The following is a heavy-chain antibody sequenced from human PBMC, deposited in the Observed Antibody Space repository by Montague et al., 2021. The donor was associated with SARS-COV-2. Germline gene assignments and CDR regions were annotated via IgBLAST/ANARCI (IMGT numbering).Heavy chain of an antibody. J-gene: IGHJ5*02. Sequence: SETLSLTCTVSGGSISSSSYYWGWIRQPPGKGLEWIGSIYYSGSTYYNPSLKSRVTISVDTSKNQFSLKLSSVTAADTAVYYCARQEYYDDSRGYGRMGWFDPWGQGTLVTVSS. V-gene: IGHV4-39*01. D-gene: IGHD3-22*01. CDR1: GGSISSSSYY. CDR2: IYYSGST. CDR3: ARQEYYDDSRGYGRMGWFDP.